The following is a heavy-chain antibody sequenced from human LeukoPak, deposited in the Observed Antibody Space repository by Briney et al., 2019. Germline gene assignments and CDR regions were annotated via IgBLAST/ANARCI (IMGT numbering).Heavy chain of an antibody. Sequence: ASVKVSCKASGYIFTDYYIHWVRQAPGQGHEWMGRINPNSGGTNFAQKFQARVTMTSDTSISTACMEVSGLESDDTAVYYCARARYCYTTSCPLDYWGQGTLVTVSS. J-gene: IGHJ4*02. CDR2: INPNSGGT. CDR3: ARARYCYTTSCPLDY. V-gene: IGHV1-2*06. D-gene: IGHD2-2*01. CDR1: GYIFTDYY.